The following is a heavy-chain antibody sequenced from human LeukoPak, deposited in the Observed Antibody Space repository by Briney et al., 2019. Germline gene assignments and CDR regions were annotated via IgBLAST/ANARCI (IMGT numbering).Heavy chain of an antibody. CDR3: AVEMVRGVITDY. CDR2: IVVGSGNT. V-gene: IGHV1-58*01. D-gene: IGHD3-10*01. Sequence: SEKVSCKASGFTYTSSAVQWVRQARGQRLEWIGWIVVGSGNTNYAQKFQERVTITRDMSTSRAYMELSSLRFEDTDVYYCAVEMVRGVITDYWGQGTLVTVSS. J-gene: IGHJ4*02. CDR1: GFTYTSSA.